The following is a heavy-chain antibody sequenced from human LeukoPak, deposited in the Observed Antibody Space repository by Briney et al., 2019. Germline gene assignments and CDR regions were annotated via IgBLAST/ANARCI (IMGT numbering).Heavy chain of an antibody. CDR3: ARGSVFPLYGMDV. V-gene: IGHV1-3*01. CDR2: INAGNGNT. CDR1: GYTFTGYA. D-gene: IGHD1-14*01. J-gene: IGHJ6*02. Sequence: ASVKVSCKASGYTFTGYAIHWVRQAPGQRLEWMGWINAGNGNTKYSQKFQGRVTFTTDTSASTAYMELSSLRSEDAAVYYCARGSVFPLYGMDVWGQGTTLTVSS.